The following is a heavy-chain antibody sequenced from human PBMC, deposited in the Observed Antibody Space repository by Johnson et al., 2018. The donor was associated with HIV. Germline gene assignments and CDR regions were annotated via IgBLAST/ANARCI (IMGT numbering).Heavy chain of an antibody. CDR1: GFTFSSYA. D-gene: IGHD1-1*01. J-gene: IGHJ3*02. CDR2: ISYDGSNK. Sequence: VQLVESGGGVVQPGRSLRLSCAASGFTFSSYAMHWVRQAPGKGLEWVAVISYDGSNKYYADSVKGRFTISRDNSKNTLYLQMNSPRAEDTAVYYCARGGNEIDAFDIWGQGTMVTVSS. CDR3: ARGGNEIDAFDI. V-gene: IGHV3-30*04.